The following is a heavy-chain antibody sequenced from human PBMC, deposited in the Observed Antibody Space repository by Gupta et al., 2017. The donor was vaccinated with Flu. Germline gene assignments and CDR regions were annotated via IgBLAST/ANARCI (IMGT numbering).Heavy chain of an antibody. CDR3: VEIAVAGY. Sequence: QVQLVESGGGVVQPGRSLRLSCAASGFTFSSYGMHWVRQAPGKGLEWVAVISYDGSNKYYADSVKGRFTISRDNSKNTLYLQMTSLRAEDTAVYYCVEIAVAGYWGQGTLVTVSS. CDR1: GFTFSSYG. V-gene: IGHV3-30*18. J-gene: IGHJ4*02. D-gene: IGHD6-19*01. CDR2: ISYDGSNK.